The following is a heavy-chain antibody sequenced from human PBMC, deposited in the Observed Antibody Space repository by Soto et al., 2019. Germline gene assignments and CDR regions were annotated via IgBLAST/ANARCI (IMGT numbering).Heavy chain of an antibody. Sequence: ASVKVSCKASGGTFSSYAISWVRQAPGQGLEWMGGIIPIFGTANYAQKFQGRVTITADESTSTAYMELSSLRSEDTAVYYCARDFEYCSGGNYYDAHDIWGQGTMVTVS. CDR1: GGTFSSYA. D-gene: IGHD2-15*01. V-gene: IGHV1-69*13. J-gene: IGHJ3*02. CDR2: IIPIFGTA. CDR3: ARDFEYCSGGNYYDAHDI.